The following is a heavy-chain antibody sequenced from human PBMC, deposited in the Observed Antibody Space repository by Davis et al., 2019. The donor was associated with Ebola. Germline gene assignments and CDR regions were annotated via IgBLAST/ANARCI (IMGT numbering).Heavy chain of an antibody. CDR2: LSYDGTIK. CDR3: ARALHDEVLDY. Sequence: GESLKISCAASGFTFSSYAMHWVRQAPGKGLEWVAVLSYDGTIKDYAESLKGRFTISRDNSENVLYLQMDSLRPDDTAIYFCARALHDEVLDYWGQGTPVTVSS. D-gene: IGHD1-1*01. J-gene: IGHJ4*02. CDR1: GFTFSSYA. V-gene: IGHV3-30*03.